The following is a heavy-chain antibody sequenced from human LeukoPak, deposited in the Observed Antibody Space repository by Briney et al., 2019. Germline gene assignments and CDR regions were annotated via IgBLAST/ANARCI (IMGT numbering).Heavy chain of an antibody. Sequence: PGGSLRFSWAASDFTLSSYAMSWFRKAPGKGLEGSSAISGSGGSTYYADSVKGRFTISRDNSKNTLYLQMNSLRAEDTAVYYCAKDQGDILTGCFDYWGQGTLVTVSS. CDR2: ISGSGGST. D-gene: IGHD3-9*01. CDR1: DFTLSSYA. CDR3: AKDQGDILTGCFDY. V-gene: IGHV3-23*01. J-gene: IGHJ4*02.